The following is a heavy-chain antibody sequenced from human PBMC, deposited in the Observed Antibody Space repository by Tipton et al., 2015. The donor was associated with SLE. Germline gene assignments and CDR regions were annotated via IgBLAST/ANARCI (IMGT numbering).Heavy chain of an antibody. Sequence: TLSLTCTVSGGSISSSSYYWGRIRQPPGKGLEWIGSIYYSGSTYYNTSLKSRVTTSVDTSKNQFSLKLSSVTAADTVVYYCAREGCSSTSCYTGGWFDSWGQGTLVTVSS. J-gene: IGHJ5*01. CDR1: GGSISSSSYY. CDR2: IYYSGST. CDR3: AREGCSSTSCYTGGWFDS. V-gene: IGHV4-39*07. D-gene: IGHD2-2*02.